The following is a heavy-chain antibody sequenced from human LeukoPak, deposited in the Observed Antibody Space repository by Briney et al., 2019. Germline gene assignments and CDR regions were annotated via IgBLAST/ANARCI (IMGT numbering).Heavy chain of an antibody. D-gene: IGHD3-9*01. J-gene: IGHJ4*02. V-gene: IGHV1-18*01. CDR2: ISAYNGNT. CDR3: ARVPGEFYDILTGYYGDY. Sequence: ASVKVSCKASGYTFISYGISWVRQAPGQGLEWMGWISAYNGNTNYAQKLQGRVTMTTDTSTSTAYMELRSLRSDDTAVYYCARVPGEFYDILTGYYGDYWGQGTLVTVSS. CDR1: GYTFISYG.